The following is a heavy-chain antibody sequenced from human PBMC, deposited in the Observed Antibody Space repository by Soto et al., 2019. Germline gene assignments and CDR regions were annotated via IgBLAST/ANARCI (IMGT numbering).Heavy chain of an antibody. CDR2: ISYDGKSK. Sequence: QVQLVESGGGVVQPGTSLRLTCDVSGFSITSSGMHWVRQAPGKGLEWVAVISYDGKSKYYADSVKGRFTISRDNSKNTIYLQMNSLRPEDTAVFYCVKDRGFYLDAFDMWGPGAKVTVSS. V-gene: IGHV3-30*18. CDR1: GFSITSSG. J-gene: IGHJ3*02. D-gene: IGHD3-3*01. CDR3: VKDRGFYLDAFDM.